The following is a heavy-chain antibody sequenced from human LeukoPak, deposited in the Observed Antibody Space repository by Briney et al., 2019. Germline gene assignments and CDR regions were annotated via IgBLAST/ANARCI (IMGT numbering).Heavy chain of an antibody. D-gene: IGHD6-13*01. V-gene: IGHV3-30*18. Sequence: PGGSLRLSCAASGFTFSSYGMHWVRQAPGKGLEWVAVISYDGSNKCYADSVKGRFTISRDNSKNTLYLQMNSLRAEDTAVYYCAKDRGDSSSWFDPWGQGTLVTVSS. CDR1: GFTFSSYG. J-gene: IGHJ5*02. CDR2: ISYDGSNK. CDR3: AKDRGDSSSWFDP.